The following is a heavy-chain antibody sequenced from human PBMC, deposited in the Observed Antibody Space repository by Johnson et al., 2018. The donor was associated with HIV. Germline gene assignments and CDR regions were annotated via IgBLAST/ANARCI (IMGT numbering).Heavy chain of an antibody. D-gene: IGHD5-12*01. CDR3: AGLPDAFDI. CDR2: IYSGGST. V-gene: IGHV3-66*01. Sequence: VQLVESGGGLVQPGGSLRLSCTASGFTVSSNYMSWVRQSPGKGLEWVSVIYSGGSTYYTASVKGRFTISRDNSKNTLYLQLNSLRAEDTAVYYCAGLPDAFDIWGQGTMVTVSS. J-gene: IGHJ3*02. CDR1: GFTVSSNY.